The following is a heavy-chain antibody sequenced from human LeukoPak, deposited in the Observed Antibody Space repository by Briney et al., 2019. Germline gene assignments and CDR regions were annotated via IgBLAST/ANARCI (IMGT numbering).Heavy chain of an antibody. CDR3: ASSAHYYDSNGPADY. Sequence: SVKVSCKPSGGTFSSYAINWVRQAPGQGLEWMGWFIYIYGSAVYAEKFQGRVTITTDESSSTVYMELSSLRSEDTAVYYCASSAHYYDSNGPADYWGQGTRVTVSS. V-gene: IGHV1-69*05. J-gene: IGHJ4*02. CDR2: FIYIYGSA. CDR1: GGTFSSYA. D-gene: IGHD3-22*01.